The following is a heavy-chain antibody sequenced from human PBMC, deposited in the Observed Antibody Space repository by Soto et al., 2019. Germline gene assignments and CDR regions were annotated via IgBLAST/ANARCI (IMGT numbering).Heavy chain of an antibody. J-gene: IGHJ6*02. D-gene: IGHD6-6*01. Sequence: QVQLVQSGAEVKKPGSSVKVSCKASGGTFSSYAISWVRQAPGQGLEWMGGIIPIFGTANYAQKFQGRVTITADKSTSTAYMELSSLRSEDTAVYYCARRYSSSLLYYYYYGMDVWGQGTTVTVSS. CDR1: GGTFSSYA. CDR3: ARRYSSSLLYYYYYGMDV. V-gene: IGHV1-69*06. CDR2: IIPIFGTA.